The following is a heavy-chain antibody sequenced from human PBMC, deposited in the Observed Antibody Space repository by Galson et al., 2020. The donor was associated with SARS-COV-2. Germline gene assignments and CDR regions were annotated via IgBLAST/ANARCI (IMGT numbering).Heavy chain of an antibody. CDR1: GFTFSSYA. Sequence: GGSLRLSCAASGFTFSSYAMSWVRQAPGKGLEWVSGISGSGATTNYADSVKGRLTNSRDNSKNTLYLEMDSLRVEDTAVYYCAKGRYSNDYWGQETLVTVSS. J-gene: IGHJ4*02. D-gene: IGHD3-10*01. CDR2: ISGSGATT. CDR3: AKGRYSNDY. V-gene: IGHV3-23*01.